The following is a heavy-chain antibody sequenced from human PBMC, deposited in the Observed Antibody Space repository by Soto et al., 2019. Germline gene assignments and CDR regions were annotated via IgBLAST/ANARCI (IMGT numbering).Heavy chain of an antibody. D-gene: IGHD3-22*01. CDR2: ISGSGGST. V-gene: IGHV3-23*01. CDR3: AKVSTYYYDSSGPGGP. J-gene: IGHJ5*02. Sequence: SLRLSCAASGFTFSSYAMSWVRQAPGKGLEWVSAISGSGGSTYYADSVKGRFTISRDNSKNTLYLQMNSLRAEDTAVYYCAKVSTYYYDSSGPGGPWGQGTLVTVSS. CDR1: GFTFSSYA.